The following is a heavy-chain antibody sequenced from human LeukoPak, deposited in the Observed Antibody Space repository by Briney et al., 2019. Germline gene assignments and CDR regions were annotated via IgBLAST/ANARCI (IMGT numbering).Heavy chain of an antibody. CDR3: ARDPTLAFGGNPRYYFDY. CDR2: INSDASST. J-gene: IGHJ4*02. V-gene: IGHV3-74*01. Sequence: GGSLRLSCAASGFTFSSYWMHWVRQAPGKGLVWVSRINSDASSTSYADSVKGRFTISRDNSKNTLYLQMNSLRAEDTAVYYCARDPTLAFGGNPRYYFDYWGQGTLVTVSS. CDR1: GFTFSSYW. D-gene: IGHD4-23*01.